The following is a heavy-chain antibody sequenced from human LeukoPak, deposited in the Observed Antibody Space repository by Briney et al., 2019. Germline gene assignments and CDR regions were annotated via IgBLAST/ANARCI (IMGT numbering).Heavy chain of an antibody. CDR3: ARDPTAAGKGAWFDP. CDR2: MYYGGST. J-gene: IGHJ5*02. V-gene: IGHV4-39*02. Sequence: KSSETLSLTCAVSGGSISTTRHYWGWIRQPPGKGLEWIGNMYYGGSTYYNPSLRSRVTISVDTAKNQFSLKLSSVAAADTAVYYCARDPTAAGKGAWFDPWGQGTLVTVSS. D-gene: IGHD6-13*01. CDR1: GGSISTTRHY.